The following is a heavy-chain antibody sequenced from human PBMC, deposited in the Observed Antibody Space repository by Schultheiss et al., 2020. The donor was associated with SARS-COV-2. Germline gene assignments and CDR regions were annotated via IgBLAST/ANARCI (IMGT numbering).Heavy chain of an antibody. V-gene: IGHV3-11*05. Sequence: GESLKISCAASGFIFSNYAMRWVRQAPGKGLEWVSDISGSGGATNYADSVKGRFTISRDNAKNSLYLQMNSLRAEDTAVYYCARAQTYYDIFDYMDVWGKGTTVTVSS. D-gene: IGHD3-9*01. CDR3: ARAQTYYDIFDYMDV. J-gene: IGHJ6*03. CDR1: GFIFSNYA. CDR2: ISGSGGAT.